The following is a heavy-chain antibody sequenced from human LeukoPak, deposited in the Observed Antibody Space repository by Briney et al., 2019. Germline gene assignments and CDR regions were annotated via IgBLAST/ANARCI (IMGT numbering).Heavy chain of an antibody. Sequence: PGGSLRLSCAASGFTFSSYAMSWVRQAPGKGLEWVSAIGGSGGSTYYADSVKGRFTISRDNSKNTLYLQMNSLRAEDTAVYYCAKRRDYYDSSGYYYGAFDIWGQGTMVTVSS. V-gene: IGHV3-23*01. CDR2: IGGSGGST. CDR3: AKRRDYYDSSGYYYGAFDI. D-gene: IGHD3-22*01. CDR1: GFTFSSYA. J-gene: IGHJ3*02.